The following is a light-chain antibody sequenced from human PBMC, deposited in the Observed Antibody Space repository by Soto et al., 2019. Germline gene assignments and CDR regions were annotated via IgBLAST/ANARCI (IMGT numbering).Light chain of an antibody. V-gene: IGKV1-27*01. CDR2: AAS. J-gene: IGKJ5*01. Sequence: DIQMTQSPSSLSASVGDRVTITCRASQGISNYLAWYQQKPGKVPKLLIYAASTFQSGVPSRFSGSGSGTDFTLTISSLQPEDVATYYCQKYNSAPRRITFGQGTRLEIK. CDR3: QKYNSAPRRIT. CDR1: QGISNY.